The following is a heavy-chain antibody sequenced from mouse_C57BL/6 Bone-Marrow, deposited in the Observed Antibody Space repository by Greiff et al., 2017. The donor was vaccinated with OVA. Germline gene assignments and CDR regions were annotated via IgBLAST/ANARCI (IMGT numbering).Heavy chain of an antibody. D-gene: IGHD1-1*01. CDR1: GFTFSDAW. J-gene: IGHJ1*03. V-gene: IGHV6-6*01. Sequence: DVKLVESGGGLVQPGGSMKLSCAASGFTFSDAWMDWVRQSPEKGLEWVAEIRNKANNHATYYAESVKGRFTISRDDSKSSVYLQMNSLRAEDTGIYYCTRSAITTVPDWYFDVWGTGTTVTVSS. CDR2: IRNKANNHAT. CDR3: TRSAITTVPDWYFDV.